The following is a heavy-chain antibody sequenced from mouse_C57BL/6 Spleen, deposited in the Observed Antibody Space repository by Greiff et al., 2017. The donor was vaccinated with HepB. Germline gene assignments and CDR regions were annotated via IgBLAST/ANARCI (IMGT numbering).Heavy chain of an antibody. CDR3: ARSSYYSNYVYFDY. Sequence: QVQLHQPGAELVRPGSSVKLSCKASGYTFTSYWMDWVKQRPGQGLEWIGNIYPSDSETHYNQKFKDKATLTVDKSSSTAYMQLSSLTSEDSAVYYCARSSYYSNYVYFDYWGQGTTLTVSS. CDR1: GYTFTSYW. V-gene: IGHV1-61*01. CDR2: IYPSDSET. D-gene: IGHD2-5*01. J-gene: IGHJ2*01.